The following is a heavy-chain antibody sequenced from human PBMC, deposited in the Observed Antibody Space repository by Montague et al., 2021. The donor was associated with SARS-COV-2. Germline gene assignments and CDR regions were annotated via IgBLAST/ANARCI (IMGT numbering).Heavy chain of an antibody. V-gene: IGHV4-34*01. CDR1: GGSFSDNY. D-gene: IGHD3-22*01. J-gene: IGHJ4*02. CDR2: INHRGTS. Sequence: SETLSLTCAVYGGSFSDNYWSWIRKPPGKGLEWIGEINHRGTSNCNPSLKSRVSISVDTSKNQFSLYLGSVTAADTAVYYCARGRQHFNMIVVVMTGGEYYFDYWGQGTLVTVSS. CDR3: ARGRQHFNMIVVVMTGGEYYFDY.